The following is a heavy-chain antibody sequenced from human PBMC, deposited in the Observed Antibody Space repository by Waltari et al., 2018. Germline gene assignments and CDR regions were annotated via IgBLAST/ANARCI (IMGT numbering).Heavy chain of an antibody. Sequence: RRSPGKWREWVAGISYTCGSTYYAGSTRGRFTISRDDSKKTLFQQMNSLRAEDTALYYCVKDSQKWVQLENWFDLWGQGTLVTVSS. D-gene: IGHD6-6*01. J-gene: IGHJ5*02. V-gene: IGHV3-23*01. CDR3: VKDSQKWVQLENWFDL. CDR2: ISYTCGST.